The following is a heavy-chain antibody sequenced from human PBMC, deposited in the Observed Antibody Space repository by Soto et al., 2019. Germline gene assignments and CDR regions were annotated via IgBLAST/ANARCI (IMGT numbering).Heavy chain of an antibody. V-gene: IGHV3-30*18. Sequence: GGSLRLSCVASGFTFSRYVIHWVRQAPGKGLEWVAVVSSDGRTQYYADSVKGRFTISRDNSRNTLFLQMDSLRPEDTAVYYCAKEITVAGDFDYWGHGTLVTVSS. CDR1: GFTFSRYV. CDR3: AKEITVAGDFDY. CDR2: VSSDGRTQ. D-gene: IGHD6-19*01. J-gene: IGHJ4*01.